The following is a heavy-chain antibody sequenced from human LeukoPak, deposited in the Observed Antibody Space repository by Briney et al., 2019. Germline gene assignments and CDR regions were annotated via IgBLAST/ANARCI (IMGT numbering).Heavy chain of an antibody. CDR3: ARGEQWLVLACDY. CDR2: TYYRSKWYN. Sequence: SQTLSLTCAISGDSVSSNSAAWNWNRQSPSRGLEWLGRTYYRSKWYNDYAVSVKSRITINPDTSKNQFSLQLNSVTPEDTAVYYCARGEQWLVLACDYWGQGTLVTVSS. J-gene: IGHJ4*02. V-gene: IGHV6-1*01. D-gene: IGHD6-19*01. CDR1: GDSVSSNSAA.